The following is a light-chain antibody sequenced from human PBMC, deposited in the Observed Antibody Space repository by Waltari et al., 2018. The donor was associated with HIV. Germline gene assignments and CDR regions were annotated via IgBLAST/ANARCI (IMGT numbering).Light chain of an antibody. V-gene: IGLV2-23*02. Sequence: QSALTQPASVPGSPGQSTTISCTGTSSDVGGYNLVSWYQQHPGKAPKLMIYEVIKRPSGVCTRFAASKIGTTASLAIAGLQGEDEADYYCCAYAGSTTYVVFGGGTKLTVL. CDR3: CAYAGSTTYVV. J-gene: IGLJ2*01. CDR2: EVI. CDR1: SSDVGGYNL.